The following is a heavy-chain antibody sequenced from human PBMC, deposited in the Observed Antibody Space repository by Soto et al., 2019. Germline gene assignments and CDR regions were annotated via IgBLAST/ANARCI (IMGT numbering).Heavy chain of an antibody. CDR2: IVPMFGTA. Sequence: QERLVQSGAEVRKPGSSVKVSCKVTGGTSTRYAINWVRQAPGQGLEWRGGIVPMFGTAKYAQKFQGRVTITADTSTNIAYMELRSLISEDTAVYYCNRGSEYDFWSGYLWGKGTLVSVSS. D-gene: IGHD3-3*01. CDR1: GGTSTRYA. V-gene: IGHV1-69*06. J-gene: IGHJ4*02. CDR3: NRGSEYDFWSGYL.